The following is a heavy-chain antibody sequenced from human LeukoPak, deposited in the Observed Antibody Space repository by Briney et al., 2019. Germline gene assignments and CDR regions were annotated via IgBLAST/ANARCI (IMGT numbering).Heavy chain of an antibody. V-gene: IGHV3-33*06. CDR2: IWYDGSNK. CDR1: GFTFSSYG. D-gene: IGHD1-26*01. J-gene: IGHJ4*02. Sequence: PGRSLRLSCAASGFTFSSYGMHWVRQAPGKGLERVAVIWYDGSNKYYADSVKGRFTISRDNSKNTLYLQMNSLRAEDTAVYYCAKDLSLGAIDYWGQGTLVTVSS. CDR3: AKDLSLGAIDY.